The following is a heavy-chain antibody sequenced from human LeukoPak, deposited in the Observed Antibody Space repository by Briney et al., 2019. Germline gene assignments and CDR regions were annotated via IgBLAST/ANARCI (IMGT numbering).Heavy chain of an antibody. CDR1: GFTFSSYG. CDR2: ISYDGSNK. J-gene: IGHJ4*02. Sequence: GRSLRLSCAASGFTFSSYGMHWVRQAPGKGLEWVAVISYDGSNKYYADSVKGRFTLSRDNSKNTLYLQMNHLSAEDTAVYYCAKDMYYYDSSGSAPFDYWGQGTLVTVSS. D-gene: IGHD3-22*01. CDR3: AKDMYYYDSSGSAPFDY. V-gene: IGHV3-30*18.